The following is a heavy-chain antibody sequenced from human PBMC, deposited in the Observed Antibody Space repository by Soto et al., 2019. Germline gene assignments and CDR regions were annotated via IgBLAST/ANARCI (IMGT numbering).Heavy chain of an antibody. J-gene: IGHJ4*02. D-gene: IGHD2-15*01. CDR2: ISYDGSNK. CDR1: GFTFSSYA. CDR3: ARGNIVVVVAATPDY. V-gene: IGHV3-30-3*01. Sequence: QVQLVESGGGVVQPGRSLRLSCAASGFTFSSYAMHWVRQAPGKGLEWVAVISYDGSNKYYADSVKGRFTISRGNSKNSLYLQMNSLRAEDTAVYYCARGNIVVVVAATPDYWGQGTLVTVSS.